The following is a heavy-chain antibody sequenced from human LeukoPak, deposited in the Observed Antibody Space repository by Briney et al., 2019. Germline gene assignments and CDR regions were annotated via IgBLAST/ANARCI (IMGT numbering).Heavy chain of an antibody. CDR2: IYSSGST. Sequence: SETLSLTCTVSGGSINSYYWRWIRQPAGKGLEWIGRIYSSGSTNYNPSLKSRVSMSVDTSKNQFSLKLTSVPAADTAVYYCARGGKATVVTMWGQGILVTVSS. J-gene: IGHJ4*02. V-gene: IGHV4-4*07. CDR3: ARGGKATVVTM. D-gene: IGHD4-23*01. CDR1: GGSINSYY.